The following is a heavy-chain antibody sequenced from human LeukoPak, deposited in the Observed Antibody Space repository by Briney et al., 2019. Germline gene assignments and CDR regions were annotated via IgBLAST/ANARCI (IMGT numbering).Heavy chain of an antibody. Sequence: GGSLRLSCAASGFTFSHYWMSWVRQAPGKGLEWLANIKQDGSEKYYVDSVKGRFTISRDNAKNSLYLQMNSQRAEDTAIYYCARDQGAPDIWGQGTMVTVSS. D-gene: IGHD4/OR15-4a*01. CDR1: GFTFSHYW. V-gene: IGHV3-7*01. CDR2: IKQDGSEK. J-gene: IGHJ3*02. CDR3: ARDQGAPDI.